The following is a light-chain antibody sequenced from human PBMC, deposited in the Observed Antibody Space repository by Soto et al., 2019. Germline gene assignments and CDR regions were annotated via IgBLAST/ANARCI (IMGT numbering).Light chain of an antibody. J-gene: IGKJ1*01. Sequence: DIQMTQSPSSLSASVGDRVTITCRASQSISSYLNWYQQKPGKAPKLLIYAASSLQSGVPSRFLGSGSVTDFTLTISSLQPEDFATYYCQQSYSTPPTFGQGTKVDIK. CDR3: QQSYSTPPT. V-gene: IGKV1-39*01. CDR1: QSISSY. CDR2: AAS.